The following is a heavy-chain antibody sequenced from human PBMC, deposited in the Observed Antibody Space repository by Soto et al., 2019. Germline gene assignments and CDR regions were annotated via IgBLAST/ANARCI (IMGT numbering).Heavy chain of an antibody. CDR1: GGTFSSYA. Sequence: QVQLVQSGAEVKKPGSSVKVSCKASGGTFSSYAISWVRQAPGQGLEWMGGFIPIFGTANYAPKFQGSVTITADASTSTAYMELSSLISEDTAVYYCARSSGGWYALDYWGQGTLVTVSS. D-gene: IGHD6-19*01. V-gene: IGHV1-69*12. CDR2: FIPIFGTA. J-gene: IGHJ4*02. CDR3: ARSSGGWYALDY.